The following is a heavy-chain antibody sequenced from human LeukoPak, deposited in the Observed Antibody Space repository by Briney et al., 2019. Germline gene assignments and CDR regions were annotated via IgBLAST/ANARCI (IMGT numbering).Heavy chain of an antibody. CDR2: INHSGST. CDR3: ARGRWLQLGHNCFDP. J-gene: IGHJ5*02. V-gene: IGHV4-39*07. Sequence: TSETLSLTCTVSGGSISSGSYYWSWIRQPPGKGLEWIGEINHSGSTNYNPSLKSRVTISVDTSKNQFSLKLSSVTAADTAVYYCARGRWLQLGHNCFDPWGQGTLVTVSS. CDR1: GGSISSGSYY. D-gene: IGHD5-24*01.